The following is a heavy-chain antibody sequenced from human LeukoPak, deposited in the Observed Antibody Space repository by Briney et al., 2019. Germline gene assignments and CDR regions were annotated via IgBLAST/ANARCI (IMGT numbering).Heavy chain of an antibody. J-gene: IGHJ4*02. CDR2: IYHSGST. V-gene: IGHV4-30-2*01. CDR1: GGSISSGGYY. CDR3: ARFNSLFDY. D-gene: IGHD5-18*01. Sequence: SETLSLTCTVSGGSISSGGYYWSWIRQPPGKGLEWIGYIYHSGSTYYNPSLKSRVTISVDRSKNQFSLKLSSVTAADTAVYYCARFNSLFDYWGQGTLVTVSS.